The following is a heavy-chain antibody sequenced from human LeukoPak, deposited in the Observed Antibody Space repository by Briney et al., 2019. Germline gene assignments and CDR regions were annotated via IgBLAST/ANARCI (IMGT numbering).Heavy chain of an antibody. CDR1: GFTFSNYG. J-gene: IGHJ3*02. Sequence: PGGSLRLSCAASGFTFSNYGMHWVRQAPGKGLEWVAVIWYDGSNKYHADSVKGRFTISRDNSKNTLYLQMNSLRAGDTAVYYCARAKDNSGRDAFDIWGQGTMVTVSS. CDR2: IWYDGSNK. CDR3: ARAKDNSGRDAFDI. V-gene: IGHV3-33*01. D-gene: IGHD3-22*01.